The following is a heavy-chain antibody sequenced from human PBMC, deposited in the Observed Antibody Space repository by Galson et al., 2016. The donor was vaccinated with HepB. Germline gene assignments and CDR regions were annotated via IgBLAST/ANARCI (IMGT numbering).Heavy chain of an antibody. Sequence: SLRLSCAASGFTFSSYAMHWVRQAPGKGLEWVAVISYDGSNKYYADSVKGRFTISRDNSKNTLYLQMDSLRAEDTAVYYCARELGYCSGGNCYGGTFNYWGQGTLVTVSS. V-gene: IGHV3-30*04. CDR1: GFTFSSYA. J-gene: IGHJ4*02. D-gene: IGHD2-15*01. CDR2: ISYDGSNK. CDR3: ARELGYCSGGNCYGGTFNY.